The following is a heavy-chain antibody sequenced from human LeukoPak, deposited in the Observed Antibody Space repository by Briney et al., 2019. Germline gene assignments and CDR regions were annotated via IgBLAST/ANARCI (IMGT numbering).Heavy chain of an antibody. D-gene: IGHD6-19*01. CDR1: GFTFDDYA. J-gene: IGHJ5*02. CDR3: AKSSIAVAGDNWSDP. CDR2: ISWNSGSI. V-gene: IGHV3-9*01. Sequence: GGSLRLSCAASGFTFDDYAMHWVRQAPGKGLEWVSGISWNSGSIGYADSVKGRFTISRDNAKNSLYLQMNSLRAEDTALYYCAKSSIAVAGDNWSDPWGQGTLVTVSS.